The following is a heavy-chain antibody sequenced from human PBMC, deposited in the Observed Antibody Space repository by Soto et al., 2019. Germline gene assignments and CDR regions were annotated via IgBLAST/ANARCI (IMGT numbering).Heavy chain of an antibody. D-gene: IGHD3-16*02. Sequence: GGSLRLSXAASGFTFSSYEMNWVRQAPGKGLEWVSYISSSGSTIYYADSVKGRFTISRDNAKNSLYLQMNSLRAEDTAVYYCARDTEFGELTLFDPWGQGTLVTVSS. CDR2: ISSSGSTI. CDR3: ARDTEFGELTLFDP. J-gene: IGHJ5*02. CDR1: GFTFSSYE. V-gene: IGHV3-48*03.